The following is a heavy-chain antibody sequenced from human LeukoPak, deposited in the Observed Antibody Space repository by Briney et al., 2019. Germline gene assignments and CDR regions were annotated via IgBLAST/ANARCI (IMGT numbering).Heavy chain of an antibody. V-gene: IGHV3-7*01. CDR3: VRDKVGGSNDF. D-gene: IGHD2-15*01. Sequence: GGSLRLSCGASGFTFTSHWMSWVRQAPGKGLEWVANIMEDGSEKKYVDSVKGRFTISRDNTKNSVYLQMSGLRAEDTATYYCVRDKVGGSNDFWGQGTLVTVSS. J-gene: IGHJ4*02. CDR2: IMEDGSEK. CDR1: GFTFTSHW.